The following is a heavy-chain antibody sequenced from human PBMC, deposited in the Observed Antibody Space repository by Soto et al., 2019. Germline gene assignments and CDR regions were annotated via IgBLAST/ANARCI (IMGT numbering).Heavy chain of an antibody. CDR2: ISSTGSTI. Sequence: EVQLVESGGGLVQPGGSLRLSCAASGFTFSSYRMSWVRQAPGKGLEWVSYISSTGSTIFYADSVKGRFTISRDNAKNSVYLQMNSLRSEDTAVYYRARVGWELLLDYFDYWGQGTLVTVSS. V-gene: IGHV3-48*01. CDR1: GFTFSSYR. J-gene: IGHJ4*02. D-gene: IGHD1-26*01. CDR3: ARVGWELLLDYFDY.